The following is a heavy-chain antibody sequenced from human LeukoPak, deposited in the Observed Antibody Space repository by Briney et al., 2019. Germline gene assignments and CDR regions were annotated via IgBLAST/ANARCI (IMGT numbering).Heavy chain of an antibody. CDR3: ARGARYYDSSGPMDV. Sequence: SVKVSCKASGGTFSSYPISWVRQAPGQGLEWMGGIIPIFGTPNYAQKFQGRVTITADESTSTAYMELSSLRSEDTAVYYCARGARYYDSSGPMDVWGQGTTVTVSS. CDR2: IIPIFGTP. V-gene: IGHV1-69*13. D-gene: IGHD3-22*01. J-gene: IGHJ6*02. CDR1: GGTFSSYP.